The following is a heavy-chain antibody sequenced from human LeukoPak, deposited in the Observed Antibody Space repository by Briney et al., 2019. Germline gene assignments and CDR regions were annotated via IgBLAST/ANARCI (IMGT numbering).Heavy chain of an antibody. CDR1: GGSISSGGYS. Sequence: PSQTLSLTCAVSGGSISSGGYSWSWIRQPPGKGLEWIGYIYHSGSTYYNPSLKSRVTISVDRSKNQFSLKLSSVTAADTAVYYCARAFGDGDYGYYYYGMDVWGKGTTVTVSS. V-gene: IGHV4-30-2*01. CDR3: ARAFGDGDYGYYYYGMDV. J-gene: IGHJ6*04. CDR2: IYHSGST. D-gene: IGHD4-17*01.